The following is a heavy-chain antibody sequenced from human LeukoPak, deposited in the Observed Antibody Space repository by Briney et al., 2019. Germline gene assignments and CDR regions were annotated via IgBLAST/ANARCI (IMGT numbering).Heavy chain of an antibody. CDR2: IKGDGSGI. D-gene: IGHD4-11*01. CDR3: ARGLPDNSWLSM. V-gene: IGHV3-74*01. Sequence: GGSLRLSCAASGFTFTSYWMHWVRQAPGKGLVWVSRIKGDGSGISYADFVEGRFTISGDNARNTLYLQMNSLRDEDTAVYYCARGLPDNSWLSMWGQGTKVTVSS. CDR1: GFTFTSYW. J-gene: IGHJ3*01.